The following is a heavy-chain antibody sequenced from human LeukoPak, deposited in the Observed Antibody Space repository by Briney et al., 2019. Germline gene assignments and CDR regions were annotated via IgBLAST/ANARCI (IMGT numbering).Heavy chain of an antibody. J-gene: IGHJ6*02. V-gene: IGHV3-21*01. D-gene: IGHD3-10*01. CDR3: ARAGYYGSGSYIYYYGMDV. Sequence: PGGSLRLSCAASGFTFSSYSMNWVRQAPGKGLEWVSSISSSSSYIYYAVSVKGRFTISRDNAKNSLYLQMNSLRAEDTAVYYCARAGYYGSGSYIYYYGMDVWGQGTTVTVSS. CDR1: GFTFSSYS. CDR2: ISSSSSYI.